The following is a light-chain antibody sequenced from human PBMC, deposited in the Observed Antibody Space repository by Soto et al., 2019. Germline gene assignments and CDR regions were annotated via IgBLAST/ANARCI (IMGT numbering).Light chain of an antibody. Sequence: EIVLTQSPATLSVSPGERATLSCRASQSVSSSLAWYQQKPEQAPSLLIYGASTRATGVPARFSGRGSGTEFTLTISSLQSEDFAVYYCQQYNNWPPGTFGQGTKLEIK. V-gene: IGKV3-15*01. J-gene: IGKJ2*01. CDR3: QQYNNWPPGT. CDR2: GAS. CDR1: QSVSSS.